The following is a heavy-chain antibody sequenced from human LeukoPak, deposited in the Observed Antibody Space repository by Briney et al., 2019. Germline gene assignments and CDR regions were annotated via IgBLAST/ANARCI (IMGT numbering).Heavy chain of an antibody. J-gene: IGHJ3*02. CDR3: ARQGEFVGALHDAFDI. D-gene: IGHD1-26*01. V-gene: IGHV5-51*01. CDR1: GYRFTSYW. Sequence: GESLKISCKGSGYRFTSYWIGWVRQMPGKGLEWMGVIYPDDSATRYSPSFQGQVTISADKSISTAYLQWRSLEASDTAMYYCARQGEFVGALHDAFDIWGQGTMVTVSS. CDR2: IYPDDSAT.